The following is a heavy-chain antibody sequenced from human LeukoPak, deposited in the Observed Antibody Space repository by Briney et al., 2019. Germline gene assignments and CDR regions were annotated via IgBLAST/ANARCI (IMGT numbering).Heavy chain of an antibody. CDR2: ISPSGSIL. CDR1: GFTFSSYW. D-gene: IGHD3-9*01. J-gene: IGHJ5*02. Sequence: GGSLRLSCAASGFTFSSYWMHWVRQAPGKGLEWVSGISPSGSILYYADSVKGRFTISRDNSKNTVSLQMNSLRAEDTALYYCARDLDWGAFDAWGQGTLVTVSS. V-gene: IGHV3-23*01. CDR3: ARDLDWGAFDA.